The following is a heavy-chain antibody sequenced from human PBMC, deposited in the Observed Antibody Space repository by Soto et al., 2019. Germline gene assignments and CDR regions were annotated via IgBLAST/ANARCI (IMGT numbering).Heavy chain of an antibody. Sequence: ASVNVSCKPSGYNFTACSMYWVRHAPRQRLEWLGWINGGNDKTGYSQRFQGRLSITKKTSATTAFMELSNLRSEDTAVYYCARVGYFDSDGFPRPYDYWGQGTLVTVSS. CDR1: GYNFTACS. V-gene: IGHV1-3*01. D-gene: IGHD3-22*01. CDR3: ARVGYFDSDGFPRPYDY. CDR2: INGGNDKT. J-gene: IGHJ4*02.